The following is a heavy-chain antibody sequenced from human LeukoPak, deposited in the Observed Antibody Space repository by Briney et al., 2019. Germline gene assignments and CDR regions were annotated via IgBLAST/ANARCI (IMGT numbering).Heavy chain of an antibody. CDR2: ISYSGNT. V-gene: IGHV4-59*01. CDR1: GGSISSYY. D-gene: IGHD6-19*01. J-gene: IGHJ2*01. CDR3: ARDWAEAPSSGWSYWSFDL. Sequence: SGTLSLICTVSGGSISSYYWSWIRQPPGEGLEWIGFISYSGNTNYNPFLTSRVTISVDTSKNQFSLKLSSVTAADTAVYYCARDWAEAPSSGWSYWSFDLWGRGTLVTVSS.